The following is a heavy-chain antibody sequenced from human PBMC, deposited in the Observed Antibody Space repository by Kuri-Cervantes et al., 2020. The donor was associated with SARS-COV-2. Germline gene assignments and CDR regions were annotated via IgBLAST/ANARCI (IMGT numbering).Heavy chain of an antibody. V-gene: IGHV3-21*04. CDR2: ISSSSSYI. J-gene: IGHJ4*02. Sequence: GGSLRLSCAASGFTFSSYSMNWVRQAPGKGLEWVSSISSSSSYIYYADSVKGRFTISRDNAKNSLYLQMNSLRAEDTAVYYCARVKLTGSMLAFDYWGQGTLVTVSS. CDR1: GFTFSSYS. CDR3: ARVKLTGSMLAFDY. D-gene: IGHD3-9*01.